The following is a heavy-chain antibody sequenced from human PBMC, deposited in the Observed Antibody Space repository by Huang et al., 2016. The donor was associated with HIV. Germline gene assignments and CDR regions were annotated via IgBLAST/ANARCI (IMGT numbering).Heavy chain of an antibody. D-gene: IGHD6-13*01. J-gene: IGHJ4*02. CDR3: VKDRGQQLSPFDS. Sequence: EVQLVDSGGGLVKPGGSLRLSCAASGFSLDSFNMFWVRQTRAKGRQWVASSSPSSSFIEYADSVKGRFSISRDNAKNSLYLQMNSLRGEDTAVYYCVKDRGQQLSPFDSWGQGTLVTVSS. CDR2: SSPSSSFI. V-gene: IGHV3-21*01. CDR1: GFSLDSFN.